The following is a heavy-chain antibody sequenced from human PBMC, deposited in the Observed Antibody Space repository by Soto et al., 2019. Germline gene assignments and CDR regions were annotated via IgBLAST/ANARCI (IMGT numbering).Heavy chain of an antibody. CDR1: GFTFSSYG. Sequence: GGSLRLSCAASGFTFSSYGMHWVRQAPGKGLEWVAVIWYDGSNKYYADSVKGRFTISRDNSKNTLYLQMNSLRAEDTAVYYSARANSSSSDAFDSWGQGTMVPVSS. CDR2: IWYDGSNK. V-gene: IGHV3-33*01. CDR3: ARANSSSSDAFDS. J-gene: IGHJ3*02. D-gene: IGHD6-6*01.